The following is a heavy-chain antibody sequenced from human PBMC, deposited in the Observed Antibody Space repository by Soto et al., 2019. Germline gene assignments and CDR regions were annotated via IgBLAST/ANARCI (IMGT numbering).Heavy chain of an antibody. CDR3: AKEYYDFWSGPFDY. J-gene: IGHJ4*02. CDR2: ISWNSGSI. D-gene: IGHD3-3*01. Sequence: GGSLRLSCAASGFTFDDYAMHWVRQAPGKGLEWVSGISWNSGSIGYADSVKGRFTISRDNAKNSLYLQMSSLRAEDTALYYCAKEYYDFWSGPFDYWGQGTLVTVSS. CDR1: GFTFDDYA. V-gene: IGHV3-9*01.